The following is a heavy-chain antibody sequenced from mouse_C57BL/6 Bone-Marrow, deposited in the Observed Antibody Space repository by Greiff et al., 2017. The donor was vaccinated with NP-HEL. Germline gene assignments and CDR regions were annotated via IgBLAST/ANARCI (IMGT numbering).Heavy chain of an antibody. J-gene: IGHJ4*01. CDR1: GFNIKDYY. D-gene: IGHD1-1*01. V-gene: IGHV14-2*01. Sequence: EVKLMESGAELVKPGASVKLSCTASGFNIKDYYMHWVKQRTEQGLEWIGRIDPEDGETKYAPKFQGKATITADTSSNTAYLQLSSLTSEDTAVYYCARWYYYGSPYYYAMDYWGQGTSVTVSS. CDR2: IDPEDGET. CDR3: ARWYYYGSPYYYAMDY.